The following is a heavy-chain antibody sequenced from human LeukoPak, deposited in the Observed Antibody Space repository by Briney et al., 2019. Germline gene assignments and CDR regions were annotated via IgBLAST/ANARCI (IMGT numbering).Heavy chain of an antibody. D-gene: IGHD1-26*01. CDR1: GFTFSSYW. Sequence: PGGSLRLSCAASGFTFSSYWMTWVRQAPGKGLEWVANIKEDGSKKHYVDSVKGRFTISRDNAKNSLYLQMNSLRVEDTAVYYCAREVGTTGDYFDFWGQGTLVTVSS. J-gene: IGHJ4*02. CDR3: AREVGTTGDYFDF. V-gene: IGHV3-7*01. CDR2: IKEDGSKK.